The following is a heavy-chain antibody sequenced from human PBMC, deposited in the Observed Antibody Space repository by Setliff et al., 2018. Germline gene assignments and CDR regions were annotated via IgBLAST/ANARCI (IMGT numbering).Heavy chain of an antibody. D-gene: IGHD3-3*01. Sequence: GSLRLSCAASGFTFSSYAMTWVRQAPGKGLEWVSVIYSGGSTYYADSVKGRFTISRDNSKNTLYLQMNSLRAEDTAVYYCARDLKFFGVGPLHIDYWGQGTLVTVS. CDR3: ARDLKFFGVGPLHIDY. CDR1: GFTFSSYA. CDR2: IYSGGST. V-gene: IGHV3-66*02. J-gene: IGHJ4*02.